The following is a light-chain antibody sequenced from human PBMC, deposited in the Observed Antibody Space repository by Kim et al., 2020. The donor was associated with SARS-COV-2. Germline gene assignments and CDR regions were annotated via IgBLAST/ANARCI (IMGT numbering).Light chain of an antibody. J-gene: IGLJ3*02. Sequence: GGTVTLTCGSSTGAVTSGHYPFWFQQKPGQAPRTLIYETSNKHSGTPARFSGSLLGGKAALTLSGAQPEDEAEYYCLLSYSDARPVFGGGTKLTVL. V-gene: IGLV7-46*01. CDR1: TGAVTSGHY. CDR2: ETS. CDR3: LLSYSDARPV.